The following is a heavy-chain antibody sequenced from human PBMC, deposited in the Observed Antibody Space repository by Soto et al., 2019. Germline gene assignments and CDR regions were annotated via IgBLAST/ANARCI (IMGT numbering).Heavy chain of an antibody. J-gene: IGHJ6*02. CDR2: IKSKTDGGTT. V-gene: IGHV3-15*01. D-gene: IGHD3-3*01. CDR1: GFTFSNAW. Sequence: PGGSLRLSCAASGFTFSNAWMSWVRQAPGKGLEWVGRIKSKTDGGTTDYAAPVKGRFTISRDDSKNTLYLQMNSLKTEDTAVYYCTTIIRTYYDFWSGYPRPFDYYYYGMDVWGQGTTVTVSS. CDR3: TTIIRTYYDFWSGYPRPFDYYYYGMDV.